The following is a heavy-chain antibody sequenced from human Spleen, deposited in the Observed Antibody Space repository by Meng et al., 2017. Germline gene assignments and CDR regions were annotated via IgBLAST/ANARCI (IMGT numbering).Heavy chain of an antibody. Sequence: GGSLRLSCAASGFTFSSYAMSWVRQAPGKGLEWVSAISASGRSTYYADSVRGRFTISRDNSKNTLYLQMNSLRPEDTALYYCAKDLVTQWFDPWGQATLVTVSS. CDR2: ISASGRST. CDR1: GFTFSSYA. J-gene: IGHJ5*02. D-gene: IGHD1-26*01. CDR3: AKDLVTQWFDP. V-gene: IGHV3-23*01.